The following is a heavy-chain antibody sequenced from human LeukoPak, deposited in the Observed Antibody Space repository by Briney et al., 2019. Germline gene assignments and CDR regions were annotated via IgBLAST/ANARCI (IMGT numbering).Heavy chain of an antibody. CDR3: AGRGIGAADVLGGDYYYYYMDV. V-gene: IGHV1-69*05. Sequence: ASVKVSCKASGGTFSSYAISWVRQAPGQGLEWMGGIIPIFGTANYAQKSQGRVTITTDESTSTAYMELSSLRSEDTAVYYCAGRGIGAADVLGGDYYYYYMDVWGKGTTVTVSS. J-gene: IGHJ6*03. D-gene: IGHD6-13*01. CDR1: GGTFSSYA. CDR2: IIPIFGTA.